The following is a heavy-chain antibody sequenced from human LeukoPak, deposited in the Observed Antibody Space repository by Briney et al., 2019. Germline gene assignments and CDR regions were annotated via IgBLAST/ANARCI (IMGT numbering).Heavy chain of an antibody. D-gene: IGHD6-19*01. CDR1: GFTFSSYE. CDR3: ARSRQWLDLRPSNWFDP. Sequence: GGSLRLSCAASGFTFSSYEMNWVRQAPGKGLEWVSYISNSGSTIYYADSVKGRFTISRDNAKNSLYLQMNSLRAEDTAVYYCARSRQWLDLRPSNWFDPWGQGTLVTVSS. J-gene: IGHJ5*02. V-gene: IGHV3-48*03. CDR2: ISNSGSTI.